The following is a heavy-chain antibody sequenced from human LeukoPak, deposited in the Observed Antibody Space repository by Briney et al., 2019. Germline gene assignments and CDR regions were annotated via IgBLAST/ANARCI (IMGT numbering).Heavy chain of an antibody. V-gene: IGHV1-2*02. D-gene: IGHD3-10*01. J-gene: IGHJ5*02. CDR1: GYIFTGYY. CDR3: ARDEIGGSNWFDP. CDR2: INPNTGDT. Sequence: ASVKVSCKTSGYIFTGYYIHWVRQAPGQGLEWMGWINPNTGDTNYTQKFQGRVIMTRDTSIATAYMDLIRLKSDDTAVYYCARDEIGGSNWFDPWGQGTLVTVSS.